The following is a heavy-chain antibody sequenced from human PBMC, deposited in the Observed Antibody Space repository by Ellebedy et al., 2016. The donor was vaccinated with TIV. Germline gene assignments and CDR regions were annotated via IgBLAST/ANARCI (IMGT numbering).Heavy chain of an antibody. Sequence: GSLRLSCTVSGGSVSSGSHYWNWIRQPPGKGLEWIGYRYYIGTTNYNPSLKSRVTISEDTSKNQFSLRLSSVTAADTAVYYCAGGSYTPYGMDVWGQGTTVTVSS. D-gene: IGHD1-26*01. CDR1: GGSVSSGSHY. CDR2: RYYIGTT. J-gene: IGHJ6*02. CDR3: AGGSYTPYGMDV. V-gene: IGHV4-61*01.